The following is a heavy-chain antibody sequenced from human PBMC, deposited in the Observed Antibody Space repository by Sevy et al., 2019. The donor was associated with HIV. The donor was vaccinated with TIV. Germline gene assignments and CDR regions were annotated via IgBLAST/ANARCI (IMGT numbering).Heavy chain of an antibody. D-gene: IGHD2-2*01. CDR3: ARLLWDVVVVPGTTPGQYFDY. CDR1: GFTFNTYW. Sequence: GGSLRLSCVASGFTFNTYWMTWVRQAPGKGLEWVANINPDGSEKDYVDSLKGRFTVSRDNAETSLYLHMNSLRVEDTAVYFCARLLWDVVVVPGTTPGQYFDYWGQRTLVTVSS. V-gene: IGHV3-7*01. J-gene: IGHJ4*02. CDR2: INPDGSEK.